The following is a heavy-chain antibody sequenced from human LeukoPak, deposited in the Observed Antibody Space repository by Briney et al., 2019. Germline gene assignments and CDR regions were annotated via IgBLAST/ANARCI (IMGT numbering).Heavy chain of an antibody. CDR3: ARPDFRDVHDREASMLYAMDV. CDR1: TFTFSTYS. J-gene: IGHJ6*02. V-gene: IGHV3-21*01. Sequence: GGSLRLSCAASTFTFSTYSMNWVRRAPGRGLEWVASISSSSSHTYYADSLKGRFTISRDNAKNSLYLQMNSLRVEDTAVYYCARPDFRDVHDREASMLYAMDVWGQGTTVTVSS. D-gene: IGHD2/OR15-2a*01. CDR2: ISSSSSHT.